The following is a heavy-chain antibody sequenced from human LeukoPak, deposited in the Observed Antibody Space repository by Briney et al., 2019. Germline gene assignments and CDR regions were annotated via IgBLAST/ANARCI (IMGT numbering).Heavy chain of an antibody. CDR3: ARGQAAAASYNWFDP. V-gene: IGHV1-18*01. CDR2: ISAYNGNT. J-gene: IGHJ5*02. D-gene: IGHD6-13*01. CDR1: GYTFTSYG. Sequence: GASVKVSCKASGYTFTSYGISWVRQAPGQGLEWMGWISAYNGNTSYAQKLQGRVTMTTDTSTSTAYMELRSLRSDDTAVYYCARGQAAAASYNWFDPWGQGTLVTVSS.